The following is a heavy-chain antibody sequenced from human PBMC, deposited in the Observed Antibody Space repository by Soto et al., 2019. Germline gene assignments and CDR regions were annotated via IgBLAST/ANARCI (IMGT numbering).Heavy chain of an antibody. CDR3: AKDRYDYYGSESNYGMEV. CDR1: GFPFDDYA. V-gene: IGHV3-9*01. J-gene: IGHJ6*02. D-gene: IGHD3-10*01. Sequence: LRLSCAVSGFPFDDYAMHWVRQAPGKGLEWVSGISWNSGSMGYADSVKGPFPISRVTVKSSLYLPMTILRAGDTALHYCAKDRYDYYGSESNYGMEVWGQGATVTASS. CDR2: ISWNSGSM.